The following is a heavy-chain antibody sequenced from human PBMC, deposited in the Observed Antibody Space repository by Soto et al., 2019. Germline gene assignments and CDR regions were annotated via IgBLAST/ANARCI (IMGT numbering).Heavy chain of an antibody. D-gene: IGHD3-22*01. CDR1: GFTFSSYA. Sequence: QVQLVESGGGVVQPGRSLRLSCAASGFTFSSYAMHWVRQAPGKGLEWVAVISYDGSNKYYADSVKGRFTISRDNSKNTLYLQMNSLRAEDTAVYYCAKMYYYDSSGYPAYFDYWGQGTLVTVSS. J-gene: IGHJ4*02. V-gene: IGHV3-30*18. CDR2: ISYDGSNK. CDR3: AKMYYYDSSGYPAYFDY.